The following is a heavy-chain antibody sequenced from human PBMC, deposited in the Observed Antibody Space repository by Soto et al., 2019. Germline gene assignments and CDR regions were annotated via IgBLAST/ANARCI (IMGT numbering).Heavy chain of an antibody. D-gene: IGHD3-22*01. CDR2: INPNSGGT. V-gene: IGHV1-2*02. CDR3: ARGVTYYYDSSGYGGSNWFDP. J-gene: IGHJ5*02. Sequence: SAQVSVKASRYTFTGYYMHWVRQAPGQGLEWMGWINPNSGGTNYAQNFQGRVTMTRDTSISTAYMELSRLRSDDTAVYYCARGVTYYYDSSGYGGSNWFDPWGQGTLVTVSS. CDR1: RYTFTGYY.